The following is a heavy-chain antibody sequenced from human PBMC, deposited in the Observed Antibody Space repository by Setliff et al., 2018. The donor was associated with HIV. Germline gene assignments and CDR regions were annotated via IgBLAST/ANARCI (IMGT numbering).Heavy chain of an antibody. J-gene: IGHJ4*02. CDR1: GFSVSNNY. V-gene: IGHV3-11*01. Sequence: PGGSLRLSCAASGFSVSNNYMTWVRQAPGEGQEWISYISSSGHTIYYADSVKGRFTISRDNAKTSLYLHMNSLRAEDTEMYYCVRYGSGVGHYFDHWGQGTLVTVFS. CDR2: ISSSGHTI. D-gene: IGHD3-10*01. CDR3: VRYGSGVGHYFDH.